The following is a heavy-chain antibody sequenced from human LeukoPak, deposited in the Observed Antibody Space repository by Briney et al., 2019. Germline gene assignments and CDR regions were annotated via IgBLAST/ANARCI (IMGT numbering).Heavy chain of an antibody. CDR2: ISSSGSTI. CDR3: ASGSSWYGNAFDI. D-gene: IGHD6-13*01. CDR1: GFTFSSYG. V-gene: IGHV3-48*04. Sequence: GGSLRLSCAASGFTFSSYGMHWVRQAPGKGLEWVSYISSSGSTIYYADSVKGRFTISRDNAKNSLYLQMNSLRAEDTAVYYCASGSSWYGNAFDIWGQGTMVTVSS. J-gene: IGHJ3*02.